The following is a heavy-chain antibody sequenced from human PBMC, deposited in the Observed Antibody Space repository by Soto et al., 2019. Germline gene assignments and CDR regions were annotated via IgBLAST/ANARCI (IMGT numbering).Heavy chain of an antibody. Sequence: PSETLSLTCTVSGGSISSGDYYWSWIRQPPGKGLEWIGYIYYSGSTYYNPSLKSRVTISVDTSKNQFSLKLSPVTAADTAVYYCARESRHGTPRFDYWGQGTLVTVSS. J-gene: IGHJ4*02. D-gene: IGHD1-1*01. CDR1: GGSISSGDYY. CDR2: IYYSGST. CDR3: ARESRHGTPRFDY. V-gene: IGHV4-30-4*01.